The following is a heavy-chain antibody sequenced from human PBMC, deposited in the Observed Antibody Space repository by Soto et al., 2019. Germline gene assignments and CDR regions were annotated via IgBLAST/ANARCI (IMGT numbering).Heavy chain of an antibody. V-gene: IGHV3-48*03. CDR1: GFTFSRDE. CDR2: IQNHGYST. CDR3: ARGYDAGCHFGY. D-gene: IGHD1-20*01. J-gene: IGHJ4*02. Sequence: EVQLVESGGGLVQPGGSLRLSCAASGFTFSRDEMNWVRQAPGKGLEWIAYIQNHGYSTHYADSVKGRFTISRDNAKNTLYLQMSRLTAEDTAIYYCARGYDAGCHFGYWGQGVLVTVSS.